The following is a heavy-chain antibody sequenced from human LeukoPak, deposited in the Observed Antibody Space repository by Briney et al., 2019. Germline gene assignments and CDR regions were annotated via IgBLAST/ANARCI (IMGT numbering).Heavy chain of an antibody. V-gene: IGHV3-11*06. CDR2: ISSSSSYT. CDR1: GSTFSSYA. D-gene: IGHD3-9*01. Sequence: PGGSLRLSCAASGSTFSSYAMSWIRQAPGKGLEWVSYISSSSSYTNYADSVKGRFTISRDNAKNSLYLQMNSLRAEDTAVYYCARWYGILTGFPRLLGYWGQGTLVTVSS. CDR3: ARWYGILTGFPRLLGY. J-gene: IGHJ4*02.